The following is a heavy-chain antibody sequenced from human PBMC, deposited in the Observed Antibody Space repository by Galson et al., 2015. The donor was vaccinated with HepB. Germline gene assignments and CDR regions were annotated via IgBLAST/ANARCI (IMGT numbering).Heavy chain of an antibody. CDR1: GGSISSSSYY. CDR3: ARDWEYNWNDLGPTGDAFYI. Sequence: ETLSLTCTVSGGSISSSSYYWGWIRQPPGKGLEWIGCIYYSGRTYYNPSLKSRVTISVDTSKNQFSLKLSSVTAADTAVYYCARDWEYNWNDLGPTGDAFYIWGQGTMVTVSS. J-gene: IGHJ3*02. D-gene: IGHD1-20*01. V-gene: IGHV4-39*07. CDR2: IYYSGRT.